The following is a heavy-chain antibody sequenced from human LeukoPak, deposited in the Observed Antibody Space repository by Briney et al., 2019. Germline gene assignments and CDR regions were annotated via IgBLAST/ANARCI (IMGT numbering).Heavy chain of an antibody. CDR3: ARDRITDFWSGYYTNYFDY. D-gene: IGHD3-3*01. CDR2: INQDGSEK. V-gene: IGHV3-7*01. CDR1: GFTFDDHG. Sequence: GGSLRPSCAASGFTFDDHGMSWVRQAPGKGLEWVATINQDGSEKYYVDSVKGRFTISRDNAKNSLFLQMNSLRAEDTAVYYCARDRITDFWSGYYTNYFDYWGQGTLVTVSS. J-gene: IGHJ4*02.